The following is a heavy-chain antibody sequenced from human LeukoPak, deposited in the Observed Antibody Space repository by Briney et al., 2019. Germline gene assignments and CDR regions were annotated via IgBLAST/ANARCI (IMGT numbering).Heavy chain of an antibody. CDR2: IDYSGST. CDR3: ARDRPDYGMDV. CDR1: GDSIGSGTHY. Sequence: PSETLSLTCTVSGDSIGSGTHYWGWIRQPPGKGLEWIATIDYSGSTYYNPSLKSRATISIDTSKNQFSLKLSSVTAADTAVYYCARDRPDYGMDVWGQGTTVTVSS. J-gene: IGHJ6*02. V-gene: IGHV4-39*07.